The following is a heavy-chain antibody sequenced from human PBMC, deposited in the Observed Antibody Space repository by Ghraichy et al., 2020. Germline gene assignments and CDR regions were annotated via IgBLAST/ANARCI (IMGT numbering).Heavy chain of an antibody. CDR1: GGSFSGYY. CDR2: INHSGST. CDR3: ARGLTNQLGWVFLHWFDP. V-gene: IGHV4-34*01. J-gene: IGHJ5*02. D-gene: IGHD7-27*01. Sequence: SETLSLTCAVYGGSFSGYYWSWIRQPPGKGLEWIGEINHSGSTNYNPSLKSRVTISVDTSKNQFSLKLSSVTAADTAVYYCARGLTNQLGWVFLHWFDPWGQGTLVTVSS.